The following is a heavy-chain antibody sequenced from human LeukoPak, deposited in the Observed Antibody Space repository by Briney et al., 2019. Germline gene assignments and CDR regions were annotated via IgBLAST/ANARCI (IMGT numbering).Heavy chain of an antibody. J-gene: IGHJ3*02. CDR2: ISYDGSNK. CDR1: GFTFSSYG. D-gene: IGHD2-2*01. V-gene: IGHV3-30*03. CDR3: ARDRSSTSHDAFDI. Sequence: GRSLRLSCAASGFTFSSYGMHWVRQAPGKGLEWVAVISYDGSNKYYADSVKGRFTISRDNSENTLYLQMNSLRAEDTAVYYCARDRSSTSHDAFDIWGQGTMVTVSS.